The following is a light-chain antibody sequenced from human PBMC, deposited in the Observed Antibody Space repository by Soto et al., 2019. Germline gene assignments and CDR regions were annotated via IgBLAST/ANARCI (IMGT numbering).Light chain of an antibody. CDR1: SGDIGSYNR. CDR3: SSYTNLKTRACV. J-gene: IGLJ1*01. V-gene: IGLV2-14*01. Sequence: QSALTQPASVSGSPGQSITISCTGTSGDIGSYNRVSWYQRHPGKAPKLIIYEVTDRPSGVSNRLSGSKSGNTASLTISGLHAEDEAEYYCSSYTNLKTRACVFGTGTKLTVL. CDR2: EVT.